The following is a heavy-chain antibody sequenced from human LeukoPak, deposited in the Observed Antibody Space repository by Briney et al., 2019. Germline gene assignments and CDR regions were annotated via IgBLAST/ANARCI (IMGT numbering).Heavy chain of an antibody. CDR1: GGTFSSYA. Sequence: GASVKVSCKASGGTFSSYAISWVRQAPGQGLEWMGGIIPIFGTANYAQKFQGRVTITADESTSTAYMELSSLRSEDTAVYYCASNPRYCSSTSCPRDAFDIWGQGTMVTVSS. J-gene: IGHJ3*02. D-gene: IGHD2-2*01. CDR2: IIPIFGTA. CDR3: ASNPRYCSSTSCPRDAFDI. V-gene: IGHV1-69*13.